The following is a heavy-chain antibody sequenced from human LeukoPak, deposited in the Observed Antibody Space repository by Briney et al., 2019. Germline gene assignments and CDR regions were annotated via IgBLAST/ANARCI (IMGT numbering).Heavy chain of an antibody. CDR3: ARGATVATYYAMDV. CDR2: IYYSGSA. J-gene: IGHJ6*02. Sequence: SETLSLTCIVSDDSMRSSSHYWGWIRQPPGKGLGRIGSIYYSGSAYYKLSLKSRITISADRSKSQFSLRLSSVTASDTAVYFCARGATVATYYAMDVWGQGTTVTVSS. D-gene: IGHD5-12*01. CDR1: DDSMRSSSHY. V-gene: IGHV4-39*01.